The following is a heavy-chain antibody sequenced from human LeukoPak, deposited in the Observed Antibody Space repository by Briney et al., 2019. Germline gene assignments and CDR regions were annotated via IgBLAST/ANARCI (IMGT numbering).Heavy chain of an antibody. CDR1: GGTFSSYA. J-gene: IGHJ6*02. Sequence: SVKVSCKASGGTFSSYAISWVRQAPGQGLEWMGRIIPIFGIANYAQKFQGRVTITADKSTSTAYMELSSLRSEDTVVYYCARDKGDYKYYYYGMDVWGQGTTVTVSS. V-gene: IGHV1-69*04. CDR2: IIPIFGIA. CDR3: ARDKGDYKYYYYGMDV. D-gene: IGHD4-17*01.